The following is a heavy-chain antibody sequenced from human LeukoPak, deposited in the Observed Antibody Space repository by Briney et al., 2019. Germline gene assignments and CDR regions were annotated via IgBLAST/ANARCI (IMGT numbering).Heavy chain of an antibody. CDR1: GGTFSSYA. CDR3: AKDVDYDFPGWFDP. J-gene: IGHJ5*02. D-gene: IGHD4/OR15-4a*01. V-gene: IGHV1-69*04. Sequence: ASVKVSCKASGGTFSSYAISWVRQAPGQGLEWMGRIIPILDIANYAQKFQGRVTITADKSTSTAYMELSSLRAEDTAVYYCAKDVDYDFPGWFDPWGQGTLVTVSS. CDR2: IIPILDIA.